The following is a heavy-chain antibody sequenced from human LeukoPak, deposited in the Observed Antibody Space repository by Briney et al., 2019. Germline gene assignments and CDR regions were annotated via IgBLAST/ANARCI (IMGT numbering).Heavy chain of an antibody. CDR2: IIPIFGTA. V-gene: IGHV1-69*06. Sequence: VASVKVSCKASGGTFSSYAISWVRQAPGQGLEWMGRIIPIFGTANYAQKFQGRVTITADKSTSTAYMELSSLRSEDTAVYYCARWTYYLDSVDYWGQGTLVTVSS. D-gene: IGHD3-22*01. J-gene: IGHJ4*02. CDR1: GGTFSSYA. CDR3: ARWTYYLDSVDY.